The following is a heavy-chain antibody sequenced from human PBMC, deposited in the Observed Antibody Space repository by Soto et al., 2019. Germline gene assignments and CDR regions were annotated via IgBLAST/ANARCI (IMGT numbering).Heavy chain of an antibody. CDR2: IYYSGST. V-gene: IGHV4-39*01. CDR3: ARHYSSGSRNWFDP. J-gene: IGHJ5*02. Sequence: SETLSLTCSGSGGSINSSSYFWGWVRQPPGKGLEWIGSIYYSGSTYYNPSLRSRVTISVDTSKNQFPLKLSSVTAADTAVFYCARHYSSGSRNWFDPWGQGTLVTVSS. D-gene: IGHD6-19*01. CDR1: GGSINSSSYF.